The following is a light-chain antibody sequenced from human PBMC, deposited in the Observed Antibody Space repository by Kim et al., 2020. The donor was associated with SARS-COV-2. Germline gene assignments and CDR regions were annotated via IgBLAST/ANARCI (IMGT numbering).Light chain of an antibody. CDR2: YAS. J-gene: IGKJ4*01. Sequence: LAPGERASLSCRASQSVNSYLAWYPHKPGQAPSLLIYYASNRATGIPARFSGSGSGTDFTLTISGLEPEDFAIYYCQQRKNWPLTFGGGTKVDIK. CDR3: QQRKNWPLT. V-gene: IGKV3-11*01. CDR1: QSVNSY.